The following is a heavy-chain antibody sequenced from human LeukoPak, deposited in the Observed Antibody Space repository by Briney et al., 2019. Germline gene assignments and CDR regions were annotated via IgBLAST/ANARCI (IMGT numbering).Heavy chain of an antibody. D-gene: IGHD3-3*01. CDR1: GGSISSGGYY. V-gene: IGHV4-61*08. J-gene: IGHJ3*02. CDR3: ARKNGVDAFDI. CDR2: IYYSGST. Sequence: PSETLSLTCTVSGGSISSGGYYWSWLRQPPGKGLEWIGYIYYSGSTNYSPSLKSRVTISVDTSKNQFSLRLSSVTAADTAVYYCARKNGVDAFDIWGQGTMVTVSS.